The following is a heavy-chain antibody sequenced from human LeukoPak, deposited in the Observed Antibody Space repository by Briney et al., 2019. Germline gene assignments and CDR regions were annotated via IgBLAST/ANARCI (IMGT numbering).Heavy chain of an antibody. CDR3: AKEVGYDSSGYDDY. J-gene: IGHJ4*02. CDR1: GFTFDDYT. D-gene: IGHD3-22*01. V-gene: IGHV3-43*01. CDR2: ISWDGGST. Sequence: GGSLRLSCAASGFTFDDYTMHWVRQAPGKGLEWVSLISWDGGSTYYADSVKGRFTISRDNSKNTLYLQMNSLRAEDTAVYYCAKEVGYDSSGYDDYWGQGTLVTVSS.